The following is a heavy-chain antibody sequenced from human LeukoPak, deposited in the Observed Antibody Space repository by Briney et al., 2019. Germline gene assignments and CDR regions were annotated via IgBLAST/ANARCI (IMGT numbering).Heavy chain of an antibody. CDR2: IIPIFGTA. D-gene: IGHD3/OR15-3a*01. CDR1: GGTFSSYA. V-gene: IGHV1-69*13. CDR3: ARESFSTTSDYYYYMDV. J-gene: IGHJ6*03. Sequence: SVKVSCKASGGTFSSYAISWVRQAPGQGLEWMGGIIPIFGTANYAQKFQGRVTITADESTSTAYMELSSLRSEDTAVYYCARESFSTTSDYYYYMDVWGKGTTVTVSS.